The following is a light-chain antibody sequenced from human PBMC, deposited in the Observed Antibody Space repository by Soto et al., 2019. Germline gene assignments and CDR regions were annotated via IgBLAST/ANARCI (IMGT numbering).Light chain of an antibody. CDR1: QGVLYSSNNKNY. CDR2: DAS. V-gene: IGKV4-1*01. Sequence: DMVMTQSPASLAVSLGERATMNCKCRQGVLYSSNNKNYLAWYQQKPGKAPKLLIYDASSLQSGVPPRFSGSGSGTDFTLSINSLQPEDFATYYCQQTYSTPLTFGGGTKVDI. CDR3: QQTYSTPLT. J-gene: IGKJ4*01.